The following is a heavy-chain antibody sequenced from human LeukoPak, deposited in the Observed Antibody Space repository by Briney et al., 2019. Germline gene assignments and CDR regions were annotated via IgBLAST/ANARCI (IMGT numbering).Heavy chain of an antibody. V-gene: IGHV3-49*03. D-gene: IGHD3-10*01. CDR1: GFTFGDYA. CDR3: TRCYGSGTPDDY. J-gene: IGHJ4*02. Sequence: GGSLRLSCTAVGFTFGDYAMSWFRQAPGKGLEWVGFTRSKAYGGTTEYAASVKGRFIISRDDSKNIAYLQMNSLKTEDTAVYYCTRCYGSGTPDDYWGQGTLVTVSS. CDR2: TRSKAYGGTT.